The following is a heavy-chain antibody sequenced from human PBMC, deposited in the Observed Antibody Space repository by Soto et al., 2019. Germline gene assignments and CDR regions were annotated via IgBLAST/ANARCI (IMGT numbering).Heavy chain of an antibody. CDR2: IYYSGST. Sequence: QVQLQESGPGLVKPSETLSLTCSVSGGSVSSGSYYWSWIRQPPGKGLEWIGYIYYSGSTKYNPSRKSQVTISVDTSKSQFSLKLSSVTAADTAVYYCARAGLGDGSDYWGQGTLVTVSS. CDR3: ARAGLGDGSDY. D-gene: IGHD1-26*01. J-gene: IGHJ4*02. CDR1: GGSVSSGSYY. V-gene: IGHV4-61*01.